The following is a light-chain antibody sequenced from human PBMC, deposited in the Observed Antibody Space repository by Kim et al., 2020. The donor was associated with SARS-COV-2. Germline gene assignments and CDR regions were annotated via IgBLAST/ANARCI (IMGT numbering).Light chain of an antibody. Sequence: DILMTQSPSTLSASVGDRVTITCRASQNIDNWLAWYQQKPGKAPKLLIYKASRLHSGVPTRFSGSGFGTEFTLTISSLQPDDFGIYFCQQYETYWTFGLGTKVDIK. CDR3: QQYETYWT. J-gene: IGKJ1*01. CDR2: KAS. V-gene: IGKV1-5*03. CDR1: QNIDNW.